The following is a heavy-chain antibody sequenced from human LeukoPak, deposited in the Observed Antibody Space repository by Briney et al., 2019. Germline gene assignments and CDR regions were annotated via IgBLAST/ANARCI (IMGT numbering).Heavy chain of an antibody. CDR2: MNPNSGNT. Sequence: ASVKVSCKASGYTFTSYDINWVRQATGQGLEWMGWMNPNSGNTGYAQKFQGRVTMTRNTSISTAYMELSSLRSEDTAVYYCAKAVEMATIYDYWGQGTLVTVSS. V-gene: IGHV1-8*01. CDR1: GYTFTSYD. J-gene: IGHJ4*02. CDR3: AKAVEMATIYDY. D-gene: IGHD5-24*01.